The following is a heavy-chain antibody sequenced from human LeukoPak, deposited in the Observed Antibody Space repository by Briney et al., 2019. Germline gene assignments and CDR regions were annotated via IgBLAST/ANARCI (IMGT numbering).Heavy chain of an antibody. CDR2: IGYGGGSI. Sequence: GGSLRLSCVASGFPFNKFAMTWVRQVPGKGLEWVAIIGYGGGSIYYADSVKGRFTISRDDSNNTLSLQMNNLRAEDTSIYYCVKSWGWTRPYYNYMQVWGKGTTVTVSS. D-gene: IGHD3/OR15-3a*01. CDR3: VKSWGWTRPYYNYMQV. J-gene: IGHJ6*03. V-gene: IGHV3-23*01. CDR1: GFPFNKFA.